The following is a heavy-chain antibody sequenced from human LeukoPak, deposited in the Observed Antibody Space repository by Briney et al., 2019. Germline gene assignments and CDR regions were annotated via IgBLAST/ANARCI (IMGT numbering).Heavy chain of an antibody. CDR2: ISYDGSNK. D-gene: IGHD1-14*01. Sequence: GGSLRLSCAASGFTFSSYAMHWVRQAPGKGPEWVAVISYDGSNKYYADSVKGRFTISRDNSKNTLYLQMNSLRAEDTAVYYCARDRYFDYWGQGTLVTVSS. J-gene: IGHJ4*02. CDR1: GFTFSSYA. V-gene: IGHV3-30-3*01. CDR3: ARDRYFDY.